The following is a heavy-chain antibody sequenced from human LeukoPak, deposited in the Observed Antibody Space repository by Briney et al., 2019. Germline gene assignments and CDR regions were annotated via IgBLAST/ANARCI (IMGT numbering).Heavy chain of an antibody. V-gene: IGHV1-69*06. J-gene: IGHJ3*02. CDR3: ARDGYSYGRDAFDI. CDR2: IIPIFGTA. D-gene: IGHD5-18*01. Sequence: SVKVSCKASGGTFSSYAISWVRQAPGQGLEWMGEIIPIFGTANYAQKFQGRVTITADKSTSTAYMELSSLRSEDTAVYYCARDGYSYGRDAFDIWGQGTMVTVSS. CDR1: GGTFSSYA.